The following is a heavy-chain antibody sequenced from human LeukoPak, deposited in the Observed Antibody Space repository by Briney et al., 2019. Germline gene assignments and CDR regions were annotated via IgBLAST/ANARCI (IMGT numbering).Heavy chain of an antibody. Sequence: MPSETLSLTCTVPGGSISSSWYSSGWLRQPRGKGLEWSGNIYYSGRTNYNPSLKSRVTISVDTSKNQFSLKLSSVTAADTAVYYCAREWLSVQPSLGAFDICGQGTMATASS. J-gene: IGHJ3*02. CDR2: IYYSGRT. D-gene: IGHD5-24*01. CDR3: AREWLSVQPSLGAFDI. CDR1: GGSISSSWYS. V-gene: IGHV4-61*01.